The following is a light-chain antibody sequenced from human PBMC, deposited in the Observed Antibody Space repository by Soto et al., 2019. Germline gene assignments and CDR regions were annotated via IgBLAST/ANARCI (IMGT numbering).Light chain of an antibody. J-gene: IGKJ1*01. CDR1: QSLRSS. Sequence: ETMMTQSPDTLSVSLGERATLSCRASQSLRSSLAWYQQKPGQAPRLLIYDASTRATGIPARFSGSGSGTDSTLTISGLQSEDFAVYYCQQYNNWPQTF. CDR3: QQYNNWPQT. CDR2: DAS. V-gene: IGKV3-15*01.